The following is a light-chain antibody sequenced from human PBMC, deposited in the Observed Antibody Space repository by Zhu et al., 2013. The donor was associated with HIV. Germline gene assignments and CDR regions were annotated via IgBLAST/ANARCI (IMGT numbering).Light chain of an antibody. CDR3: GTWDSSLSAGV. V-gene: IGLV1-40*01. CDR2: GHL. J-gene: IGLJ1*01. Sequence: QSVLTQPPSVSGAPGQRVTISCTGSSANIGAGYDVHWYQQFPGTAPKLLINGHLNRPSGVPDRFSASKSGTSATLGITGLQTGDEADYYCGTWDSSLSAGVFGTGTKVTVL. CDR1: SANIGAGYD.